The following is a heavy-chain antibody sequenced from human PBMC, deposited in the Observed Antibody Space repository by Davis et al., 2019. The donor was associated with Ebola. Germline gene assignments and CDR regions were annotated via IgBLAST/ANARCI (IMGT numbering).Heavy chain of an antibody. CDR1: GFTFISYW. J-gene: IGHJ4*02. V-gene: IGHV3-15*07. D-gene: IGHD3-22*01. Sequence: PGGSLRLSCAASGFTFISYWMNWVRQAPGKGLEWVGRIKSKPDGGATDYAAPAKGRFTISRDDSKNTLYLQMNSLKTEDTAVYYCTTFPITMIVVVLDYWGQGTLVTVSS. CDR3: TTFPITMIVVVLDY. CDR2: IKSKPDGGAT.